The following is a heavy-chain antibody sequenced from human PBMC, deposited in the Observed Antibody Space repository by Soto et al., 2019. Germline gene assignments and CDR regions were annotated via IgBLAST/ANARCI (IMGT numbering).Heavy chain of an antibody. J-gene: IGHJ4*02. CDR1: GYIIKNYW. Sequence: GESLKISCKASGYIIKNYWIGWVRQMPGQGLEWMGIIFPDDSDTRYSPSFQGHVTISVDKSISTAYVQWSRLRASDSAIYYCFRGGVTSRSFDYWGQGTLFTFSS. CDR3: FRGGVTSRSFDY. V-gene: IGHV5-51*01. CDR2: IFPDDSDT. D-gene: IGHD3-16*01.